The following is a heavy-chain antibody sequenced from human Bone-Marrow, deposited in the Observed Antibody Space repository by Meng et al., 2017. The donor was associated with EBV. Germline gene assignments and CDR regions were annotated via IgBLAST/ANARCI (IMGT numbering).Heavy chain of an antibody. D-gene: IGHD2-21*01. CDR1: GGSFSGYY. CDR2: INHSGST. CDR3: ARGSQGGGGDCLDY. V-gene: IGHV4-34*01. Sequence: QGQLQQWGEGLLKPSETRSLTGAVYGGSFSGYYWSWIRQPPGKGLEWIGEINHSGSTNYNPSLKSRVTISVDTSKNQFSLKLSSVTAADTAVYYCARGSQGGGGDCLDYWGQGTLVTVSS. J-gene: IGHJ4*02.